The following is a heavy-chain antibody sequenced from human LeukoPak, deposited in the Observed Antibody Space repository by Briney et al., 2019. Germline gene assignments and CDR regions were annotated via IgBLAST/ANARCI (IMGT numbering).Heavy chain of an antibody. CDR1: GFTFSSYE. Sequence: GGSLRLSCAASGFTFSSYEMNWVRQAPGKGLEWVSYISSSCSTIYYADSVKGRFTISRDNAKNSLYLQMNSLRAEDTAVYYCARDRSAGREGGGMDVWGKGTTVTVSS. D-gene: IGHD2-15*01. CDR2: ISSSCSTI. J-gene: IGHJ6*04. CDR3: ARDRSAGREGGGMDV. V-gene: IGHV3-48*03.